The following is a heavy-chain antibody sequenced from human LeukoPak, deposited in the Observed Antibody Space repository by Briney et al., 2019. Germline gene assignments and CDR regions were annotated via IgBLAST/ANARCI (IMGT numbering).Heavy chain of an antibody. J-gene: IGHJ4*02. Sequence: GESLKISCKGSGYNFNTYWVAWVRQLPGKGLAWIGIIRPMNSDMRYSPSFQGLVTISADRSINTAYLQWSSLTASDTAMYYCASRPFETTVVPWDFYWGQGTQVTVSS. CDR1: GYNFNTYW. D-gene: IGHD4-23*01. CDR2: IRPMNSDM. CDR3: ASRPFETTVVPWDFY. V-gene: IGHV5-51*01.